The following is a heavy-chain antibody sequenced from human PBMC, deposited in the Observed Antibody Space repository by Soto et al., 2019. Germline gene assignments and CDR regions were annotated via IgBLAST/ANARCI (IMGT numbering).Heavy chain of an antibody. J-gene: IGHJ4*02. Sequence: SETLSLTCAVYGGSFSGYYWSWIRQPPGKGLEWIGEINHSGSTNYNPSLKSRVTISVDTSKNQFSLKLSSVTAADTAVYYCVRSPRSRSHDYWGQGTLVTVS. CDR1: GGSFSGYY. V-gene: IGHV4-34*01. D-gene: IGHD3-3*01. CDR2: INHSGST. CDR3: VRSPRSRSHDY.